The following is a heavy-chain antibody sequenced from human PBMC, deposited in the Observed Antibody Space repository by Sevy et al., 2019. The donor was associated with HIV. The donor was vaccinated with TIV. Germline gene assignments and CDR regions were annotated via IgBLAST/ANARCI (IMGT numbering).Heavy chain of an antibody. CDR3: ARLRGGYGNGWFYYYMDV. Sequence: SETLSLTCTVSGGSISSSSYYWGWIRQPPGKGLEWIGNIYYSGTTSYNPSLRTRVTISVDTSKNQFSLKVNSMSAADTAVHYCARLRGGYGNGWFYYYMDVWGKGTTVTVSS. CDR2: IYYSGTT. CDR1: GGSISSSSYY. J-gene: IGHJ6*03. V-gene: IGHV4-39*01. D-gene: IGHD3-10*01.